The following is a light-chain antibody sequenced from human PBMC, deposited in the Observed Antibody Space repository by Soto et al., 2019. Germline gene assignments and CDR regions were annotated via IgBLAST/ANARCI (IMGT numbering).Light chain of an antibody. V-gene: IGLV2-8*01. Sequence: QSVLTQPPSASGSPGQSVAISCTGTSSDVGAYNYVAWYQQHPGKVPKLMIYEVSKRPSGVPDRLSGSKSGNTASLTVSGLQADDEADYYRSSYAGSDVFVFGTGTKVTVL. J-gene: IGLJ1*01. CDR1: SSDVGAYNY. CDR2: EVS. CDR3: SSYAGSDVFV.